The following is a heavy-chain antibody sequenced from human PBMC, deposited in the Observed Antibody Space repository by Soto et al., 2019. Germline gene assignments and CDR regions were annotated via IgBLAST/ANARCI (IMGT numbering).Heavy chain of an antibody. D-gene: IGHD3-22*01. V-gene: IGHV4-31*03. CDR1: GGSISSGGYY. CDR2: IYYSGST. Sequence: SETLSLTCTVSGGSISSGGYYWSWIRQHPGKGLEWIGYIYYSGSTYYNPSLKSRVTISVDTSKNQFSLKLSSVTAADTAVYYCASTYYYDSSGYLYYYYGMHVWGQGTTVTVSS. CDR3: ASTYYYDSSGYLYYYYGMHV. J-gene: IGHJ6*02.